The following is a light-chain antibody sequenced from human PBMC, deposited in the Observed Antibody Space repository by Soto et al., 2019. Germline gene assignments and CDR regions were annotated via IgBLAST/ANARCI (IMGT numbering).Light chain of an antibody. J-gene: IGLJ1*01. CDR1: SSDVGGYNY. V-gene: IGLV2-8*01. CDR3: SSYAGSSNV. Sequence: QSVLTQPPSASGSPGQSVAISCTGTSSDVGGYNYVSWYQQHPGKAPKLMIYEVNKRPSGVPDRFSGSKSGNTASLTVSGLQAEDEDYYYCSSYAGSSNVFGTGTKLTVL. CDR2: EVN.